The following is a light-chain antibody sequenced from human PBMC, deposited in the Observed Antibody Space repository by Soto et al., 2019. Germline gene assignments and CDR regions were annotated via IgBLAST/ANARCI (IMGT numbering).Light chain of an antibody. Sequence: QSVLTQPASVSGSPGQSITISCTGTSSDVGFYNCVSWYQQNPGKAPKLMIYEVRNRPSGVSNRFSGSKSGNTASLTISGLQAEDEADYYCSSFTNTDTLVFGTGTKLTVL. V-gene: IGLV2-14*01. J-gene: IGLJ1*01. CDR1: SSDVGFYNC. CDR3: SSFTNTDTLV. CDR2: EVR.